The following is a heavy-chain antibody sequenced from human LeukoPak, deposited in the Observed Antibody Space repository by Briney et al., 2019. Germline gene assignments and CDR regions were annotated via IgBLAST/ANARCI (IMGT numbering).Heavy chain of an antibody. Sequence: ASVKVSCKVSGYSLSELSTHWVRQAPGQGLEWMGGFDPGDDETIYAQKFQGRVTMTEDTSTDTAYLELSSLRSEDTAVYYCATEKDLLLDSWGQGTPVTVSS. V-gene: IGHV1-24*01. J-gene: IGHJ5*01. CDR3: ATEKDLLLDS. CDR1: GYSLSELS. D-gene: IGHD1-26*01. CDR2: FDPGDDET.